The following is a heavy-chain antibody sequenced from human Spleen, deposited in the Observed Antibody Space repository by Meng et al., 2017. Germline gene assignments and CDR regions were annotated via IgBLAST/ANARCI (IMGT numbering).Heavy chain of an antibody. D-gene: IGHD3-22*01. Sequence: ASVKVSCKASGYTFTSYYMHWVRQAPGQGLEWMGIINPSGGSTSYAQKFQGRVTMTRDTSTSTVYMELSSLRSEDTAVYYCARDKGGYDSSGYYRGYFDYWGQGTLVTVSS. V-gene: IGHV1-46*01. CDR3: ARDKGGYDSSGYYRGYFDY. CDR1: GYTFTSYY. J-gene: IGHJ4*02. CDR2: INPSGGST.